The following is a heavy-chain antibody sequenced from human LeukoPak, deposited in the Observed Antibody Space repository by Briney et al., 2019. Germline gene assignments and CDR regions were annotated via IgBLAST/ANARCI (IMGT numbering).Heavy chain of an antibody. J-gene: IGHJ4*02. D-gene: IGHD3-9*01. CDR1: GYTFTGYY. CDR2: INPNSGGT. Sequence: ASVKVSCKASGYTFTGYYIQWMRQAPGQGLEWMGWINPNSGGTNYAQKFQGRVTMTRDTSISTAYMELSRLRSDDTAVYYCARGHYDILTGYYGYWGQGTLVTVSS. V-gene: IGHV1-2*02. CDR3: ARGHYDILTGYYGY.